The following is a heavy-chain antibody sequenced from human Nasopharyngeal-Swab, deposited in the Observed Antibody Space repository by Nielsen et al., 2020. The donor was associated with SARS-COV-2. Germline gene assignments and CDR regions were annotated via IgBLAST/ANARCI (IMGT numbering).Heavy chain of an antibody. J-gene: IGHJ4*02. D-gene: IGHD5-12*01. CDR1: GFTFSNYA. Sequence: GGSLRLSCTASGFTFSNYAMHWVRQAPGKGLEWVAVISYDGSNTFYGDSVKGRFTISRDNAKNSLYLQMNSLRAEDTAVYYCARVARRYSGYETLGSFDYWGQGTLVTVSS. V-gene: IGHV3-30-3*01. CDR3: ARVARRYSGYETLGSFDY. CDR2: ISYDGSNT.